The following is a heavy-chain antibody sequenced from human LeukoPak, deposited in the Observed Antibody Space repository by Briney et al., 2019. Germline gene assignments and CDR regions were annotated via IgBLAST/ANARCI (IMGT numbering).Heavy chain of an antibody. V-gene: IGHV1-2*06. J-gene: IGHJ4*02. D-gene: IGHD3-22*01. CDR2: INPNSGGT. CDR3: ARYYYDSSGSDDY. Sequence: GASVKVSCKASGYTFTGYYMHWVRQAPGQGLEWMGRINPNSGGTNYAQKFKGRVTMTRDTSISTAYMELSRLRSDDTAVYYCARYYYDSSGSDDYWGQGTLVTVSS. CDR1: GYTFTGYY.